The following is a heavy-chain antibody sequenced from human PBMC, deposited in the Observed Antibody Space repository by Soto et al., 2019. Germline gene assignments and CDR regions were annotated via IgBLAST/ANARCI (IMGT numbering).Heavy chain of an antibody. CDR3: AKDSGYSYVHYFDY. D-gene: IGHD5-18*01. CDR1: GFTFSSYG. CDR2: ISYDGSNK. Sequence: GGSLRLSCAASGFTFSSYGMHWVRQAPGKGLEWVAVISYDGSNKYYADSVKGRFTISRDNSKNTLYLQMNSPRAEDTAVYYCAKDSGYSYVHYFDYWGQGTLVTVYS. J-gene: IGHJ4*02. V-gene: IGHV3-30*18.